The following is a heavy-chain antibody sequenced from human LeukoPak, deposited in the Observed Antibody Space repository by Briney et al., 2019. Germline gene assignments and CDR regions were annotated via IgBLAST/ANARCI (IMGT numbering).Heavy chain of an antibody. CDR3: ARGGAARPDF. J-gene: IGHJ4*02. CDR2: INSDGSST. CDR1: GFTFGDYV. V-gene: IGHV3-74*01. Sequence: PGGSLRLSCTASGFTFGDYVMSWVRQAPGKGLVWVSRINSDGSSTSYADSVKGRFTISRDNAKNSLYLQMNSLRVEDTAVYYCARGGAARPDFWGQGTLVTVSS. D-gene: IGHD6-6*01.